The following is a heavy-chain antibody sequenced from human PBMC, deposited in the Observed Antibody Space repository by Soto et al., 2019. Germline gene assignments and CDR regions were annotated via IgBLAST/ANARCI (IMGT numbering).Heavy chain of an antibody. CDR2: ISGSGGAA. D-gene: IGHD6-19*01. J-gene: IGHJ4*02. Sequence: PGGSVRLSCAASGITFSSHAMNWVRQAPGKGLEWVSVISGSGGAAYYADSVKGRFTISRDNSKNTVYLQMNSLRAEDTAVYYCAKVIISGWYLDYWGQGTPVTVSS. V-gene: IGHV3-23*01. CDR3: AKVIISGWYLDY. CDR1: GITFSSHA.